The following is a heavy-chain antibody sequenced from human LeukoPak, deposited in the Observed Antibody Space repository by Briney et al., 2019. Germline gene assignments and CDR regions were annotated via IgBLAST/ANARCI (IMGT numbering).Heavy chain of an antibody. CDR1: GFTFSNAW. V-gene: IGHV3-15*01. D-gene: IGHD2-15*01. CDR3: TTVGGYCSGGSCYPRDY. CDR2: IKSKTDGGTT. J-gene: IGHJ4*02. Sequence: GGSLRLSCAASGFTFSNAWMSWVRQAPGKGLEWVGRIKSKTDGGTTDYAAPVKGRFTISRDDSKNTLYLQMNSLKTEDTAVYYCTTVGGYCSGGSCYPRDYWGQGTLVTVSS.